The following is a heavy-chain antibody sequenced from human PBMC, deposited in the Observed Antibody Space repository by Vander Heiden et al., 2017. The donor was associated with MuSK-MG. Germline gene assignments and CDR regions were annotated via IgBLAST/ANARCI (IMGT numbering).Heavy chain of an antibody. V-gene: IGHV4-61*01. J-gene: IGHJ4*02. CDR2: IYYSEST. Sequence: QVQLQESGPGLVLPSETMSLTCTVSGGSVSSGSSYRRWIRQPPGKGLEWIGYIYYSESTNYNPSLKSRVTKSVDTSKNQFSLKLSSVTAADTAVYYYARVKVSVAGTPYFDYWGQGTLVTVSS. CDR1: GGSVSSGSSY. D-gene: IGHD6-19*01. CDR3: ARVKVSVAGTPYFDY.